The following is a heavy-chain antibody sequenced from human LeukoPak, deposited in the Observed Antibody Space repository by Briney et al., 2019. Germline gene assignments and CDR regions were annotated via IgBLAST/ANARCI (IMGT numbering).Heavy chain of an antibody. CDR3: ACGPWDFDY. CDR1: GFTVSNNY. J-gene: IGHJ4*02. V-gene: IGHV3-66*01. D-gene: IGHD1-26*01. Sequence: GGSLRLSCAASGFTVSNNYMSWVRQAPGKGLEWVSVIYIGGGTHYADSVRGRFTISRDNSKNTLYLQMNSLRAEDTAVYYCACGPWDFDYWGQGTQVTVSS. CDR2: IYIGGGT.